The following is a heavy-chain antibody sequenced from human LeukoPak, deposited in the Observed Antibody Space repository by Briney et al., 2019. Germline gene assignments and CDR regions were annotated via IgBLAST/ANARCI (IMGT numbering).Heavy chain of an antibody. D-gene: IGHD1-26*01. CDR2: ISSSSSTI. Sequence: PGGSLRLSCAASGFTFSSYAMHWVRQAPGKGLEWVSYISSSSSTIYYADSVKGRFTISRDNAKNSLYLQMNSLRAEDTAVYYCARVGSRNYYYYGMDVWGQGTTVTVSS. CDR3: ARVGSRNYYYYGMDV. J-gene: IGHJ6*02. CDR1: GFTFSSYA. V-gene: IGHV3-48*01.